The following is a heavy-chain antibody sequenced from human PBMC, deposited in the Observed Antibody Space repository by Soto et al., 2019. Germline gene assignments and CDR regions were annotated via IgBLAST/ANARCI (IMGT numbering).Heavy chain of an antibody. V-gene: IGHV3-9*01. CDR2: ISWNSGRP. D-gene: IGHD5-12*01. CDR3: AKDGYNGYDRGNYFDY. J-gene: IGHJ4*02. CDR1: GFTFDDYA. Sequence: EVQLVESGGGLVQPGRSLRLSCAASGFTFDDYAMHWVRQAPGKGLEWVSGISWNSGRPGYADSVKGRFTISRDNAKNSLYLQMNSLRAEDTALYYCAKDGYNGYDRGNYFDYWGQGTLVTVSS.